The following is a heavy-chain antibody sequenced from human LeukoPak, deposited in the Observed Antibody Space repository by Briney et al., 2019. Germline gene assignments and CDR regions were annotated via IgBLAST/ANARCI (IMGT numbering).Heavy chain of an antibody. CDR3: ARRAYYDSSGFHPTSGYFDL. Sequence: PSETLSLTCSVSGGSMFSYYWNWIRQPPGKGLDWIGYIYSSGITNYNPSLRSRGTISVATSRNQFSLRLTSVTAEDTAIYYCARRAYYDSSGFHPTSGYFDLWGRGTLVTVSS. V-gene: IGHV4-4*08. CDR2: IYSSGIT. J-gene: IGHJ2*01. D-gene: IGHD3-16*01. CDR1: GGSMFSYY.